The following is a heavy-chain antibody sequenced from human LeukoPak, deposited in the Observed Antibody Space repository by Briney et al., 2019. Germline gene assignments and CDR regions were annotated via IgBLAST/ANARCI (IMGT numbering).Heavy chain of an antibody. J-gene: IGHJ6*03. Sequence: GGSLRLSCAASGFTFSSYWMHWVRQAPGKGLEWVSAIGGSGGNTYYADSVKGRFTISRDNSKNTLYLQMNSLRAEDTAVYYCTRDINYYMDVWGKGTTVTVSS. CDR1: GFTFSSYW. V-gene: IGHV3-23*01. CDR2: IGGSGGNT. CDR3: TRDINYYMDV.